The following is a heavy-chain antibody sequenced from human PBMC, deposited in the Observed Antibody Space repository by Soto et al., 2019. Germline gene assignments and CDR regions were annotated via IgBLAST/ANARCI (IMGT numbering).Heavy chain of an antibody. Sequence: PGGSLRLSCEASGFIFSTHWMHWVRQVPGKGLDWVARIEDDGRTTDYADSVKGRFTISRDNAKNTLYLQMNSLRAEDTAVYYCARVNSGSYPDAFDISGQAPLVTVSS. CDR2: IEDDGRTT. D-gene: IGHD1-26*01. CDR1: GFIFSTHW. J-gene: IGHJ4*02. CDR3: ARVNSGSYPDAFDI. V-gene: IGHV3-74*01.